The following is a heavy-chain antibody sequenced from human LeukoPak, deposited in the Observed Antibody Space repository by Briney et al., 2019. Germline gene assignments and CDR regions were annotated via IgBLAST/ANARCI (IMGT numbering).Heavy chain of an antibody. CDR3: AREGLRGPAAGKSYYMDV. D-gene: IGHD6-13*01. J-gene: IGHJ6*03. Sequence: SETLSLTCAVYGGYFSGYYWSWIRQPPGKGLEWIGEINHSGSTNYNPSLKSRVTISVDTSKNQFSLKLSSVTAADTAVYYCAREGLRGPAAGKSYYMDVWGKGTTVTVSS. CDR1: GGYFSGYY. V-gene: IGHV4-34*01. CDR2: INHSGST.